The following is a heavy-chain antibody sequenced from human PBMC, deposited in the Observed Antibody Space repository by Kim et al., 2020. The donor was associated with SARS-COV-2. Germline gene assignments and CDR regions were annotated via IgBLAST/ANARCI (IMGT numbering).Heavy chain of an antibody. D-gene: IGHD3-10*01. Sequence: SETLSLTCAVYGGSFSGYYWSWIRQPPGKGLEWIGEINHSGSTNYNPSLKSRVTISVDTSKNQFSLKLSSVTAADTAVYYCARSKRYGSGSYRGYYYYGMDVWGQGTTVTVSS. J-gene: IGHJ6*02. CDR1: GGSFSGYY. CDR3: ARSKRYGSGSYRGYYYYGMDV. V-gene: IGHV4-34*01. CDR2: INHSGST.